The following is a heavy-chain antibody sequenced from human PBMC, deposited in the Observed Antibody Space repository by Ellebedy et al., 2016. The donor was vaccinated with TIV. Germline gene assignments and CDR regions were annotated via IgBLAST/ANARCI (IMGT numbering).Heavy chain of an antibody. J-gene: IGHJ4*02. V-gene: IGHV3-21*05. CDR1: GFSFSNFW. Sequence: GESLKISCAAWGFSFSNFWMCWVRQAPGKGLEWVSYIKGRFTISRDEAKNSLYLQMNSLTADDTGVYHCARDPMIWIFDYWGQGTPVIVSS. CDR3: ARDPMIWIFDY. CDR2: I. D-gene: IGHD3/OR15-3a*01.